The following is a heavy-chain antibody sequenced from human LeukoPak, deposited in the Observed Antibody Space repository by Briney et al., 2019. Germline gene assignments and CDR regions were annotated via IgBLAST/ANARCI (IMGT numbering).Heavy chain of an antibody. CDR1: GYSISSGYY. CDR2: IYHSGST. J-gene: IGHJ6*03. V-gene: IGHV4-38-2*01. Sequence: PSETLSLTCAVSGYSISSGYYWGWIRQPPGKGLEWIGSIYHSGSTYYNPSLKSRVTISVDTSKNQFSLKLSSVTAADTAVYYCARHSSKYYDILTGYYNGHYYYMDVWGKGTTVTVSS. D-gene: IGHD3-9*01. CDR3: ARHSSKYYDILTGYYNGHYYYMDV.